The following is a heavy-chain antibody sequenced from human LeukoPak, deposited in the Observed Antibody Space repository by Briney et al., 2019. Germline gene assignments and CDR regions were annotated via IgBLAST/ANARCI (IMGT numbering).Heavy chain of an antibody. D-gene: IGHD5-18*01. CDR1: GFTFSSYV. CDR3: ARDSRGYSYGRLDY. CDR2: ISYDGSNK. J-gene: IGHJ4*02. V-gene: IGHV3-30*04. Sequence: PGGSLRLSCAASGFTFSSYVMHWVRQAPGKGLEWVAVISYDGSNKYYADSVKGRFTISRDNSKNTLYLQMNSLRAEDTAVYYCARDSRGYSYGRLDYWGQGTLVTVSS.